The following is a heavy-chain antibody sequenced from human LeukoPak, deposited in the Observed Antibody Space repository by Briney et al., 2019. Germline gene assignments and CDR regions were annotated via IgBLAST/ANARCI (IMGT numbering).Heavy chain of an antibody. D-gene: IGHD1-14*01. Sequence: PGGSLTLSGAASAFTFSSYGMHWHRQAPGKVLEWVAFIQYDGSNKYHAVSGTGRVTISRDNSRNTLYLQMNSLRAEDTAVYYCAKPDPTYYMDVWGKGTTVTVSS. J-gene: IGHJ6*03. CDR3: AKPDPTYYMDV. CDR2: IQYDGSNK. CDR1: AFTFSSYG. V-gene: IGHV3-30*02.